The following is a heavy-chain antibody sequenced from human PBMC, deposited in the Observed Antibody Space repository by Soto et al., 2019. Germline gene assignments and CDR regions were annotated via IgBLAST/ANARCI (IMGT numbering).Heavy chain of an antibody. CDR2: IYTSGST. CDR1: GGSTSSYY. Sequence: LSLTCTVSGGSTSSYYWSWIRQPAGKGLEWIGRIYTSGSTNYNPSLKSRVTMSVDTSKNQFSLKLSSVTAADTAVYYCARGRLLPSWDVPNWYFDLWGRGTLVTVSS. D-gene: IGHD3-22*01. V-gene: IGHV4-4*07. J-gene: IGHJ2*01. CDR3: ARGRLLPSWDVPNWYFDL.